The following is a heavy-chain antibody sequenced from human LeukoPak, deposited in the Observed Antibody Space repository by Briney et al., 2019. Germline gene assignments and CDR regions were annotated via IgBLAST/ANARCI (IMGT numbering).Heavy chain of an antibody. V-gene: IGHV1-18*01. CDR2: ISAYNGNT. Sequence: ASLKVSCKASGYTFTSYGISWVRQAPGHGLEWMGWISAYNGNTNYAQKLQGRVAMTTDTSTSTAYMELRSLRSDDTAVYYCARASVVAVAMALWGQGTLVTVSS. D-gene: IGHD6-19*01. J-gene: IGHJ4*02. CDR3: ARASVVAVAMAL. CDR1: GYTFTSYG.